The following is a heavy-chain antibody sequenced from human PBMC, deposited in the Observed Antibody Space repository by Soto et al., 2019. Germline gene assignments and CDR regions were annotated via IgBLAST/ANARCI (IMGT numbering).Heavy chain of an antibody. CDR1: GYTFTSYH. Sequence: GASVKVSCKASGYTFTSYHMHWVRQAPGQGLEWMGVINTSGGSTTYAQRFQGRVTMTRDTSTSTVYMELSSLRSEDTAVYHCARGTITIFGVVPFDPWGQGTLVTVSS. V-gene: IGHV1-46*01. CDR2: INTSGGST. CDR3: ARGTITIFGVVPFDP. J-gene: IGHJ5*02. D-gene: IGHD3-3*01.